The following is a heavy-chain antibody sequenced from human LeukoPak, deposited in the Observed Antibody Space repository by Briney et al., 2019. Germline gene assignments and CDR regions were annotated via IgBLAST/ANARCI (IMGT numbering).Heavy chain of an antibody. J-gene: IGHJ5*02. CDR1: GYSFTTYW. CDR2: VYPDDSDT. CDR3: ARRRFGEFTSVNWFDP. D-gene: IGHD3-10*01. V-gene: IGHV5-51*01. Sequence: GESLKISCKGSGYSFTTYWIGWVRQMPGKGLEWMGIVYPDDSDTRYNPSFQGQVTISADKSISTAYLQWSSLEASDTAMYYCARRRFGEFTSVNWFDPWGQGTLVTVSS.